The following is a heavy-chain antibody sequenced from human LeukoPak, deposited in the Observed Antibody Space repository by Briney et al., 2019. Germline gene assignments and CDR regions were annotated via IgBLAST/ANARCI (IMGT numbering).Heavy chain of an antibody. D-gene: IGHD6-6*01. V-gene: IGHV4-59*01. J-gene: IGHJ5*02. CDR2: IYYIGST. CDR3: ARGLVVGSSSSGPWAYNWFDP. CDR1: GGSISSYY. Sequence: SETLSLTCTVSGGSISSYYWSWIRQPPGKGLEWIGYIYYIGSTNYNPSLKSRVTISVDTSKNQFSLKLSSVTAADTAVYYCARGLVVGSSSSGPWAYNWFDPWGQGTLVTVSS.